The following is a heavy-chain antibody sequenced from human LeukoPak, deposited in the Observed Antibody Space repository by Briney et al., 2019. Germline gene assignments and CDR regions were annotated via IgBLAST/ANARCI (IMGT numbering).Heavy chain of an antibody. Sequence: GGSLRLSCAASGFTFSDYYMSCIRQAPGKGLEWVSYIRSSGSTIYYADSVKGRFTISRDNAKNSLYLQMNSLRAEDTAVYYCARVDCSSTSCYEFDYWGQGTLVTVSS. CDR3: ARVDCSSTSCYEFDY. D-gene: IGHD2-2*01. CDR2: IRSSGSTI. CDR1: GFTFSDYY. J-gene: IGHJ4*02. V-gene: IGHV3-11*04.